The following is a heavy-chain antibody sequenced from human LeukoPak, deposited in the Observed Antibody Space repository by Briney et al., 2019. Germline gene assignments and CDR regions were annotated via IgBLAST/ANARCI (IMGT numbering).Heavy chain of an antibody. CDR3: ARGVGYSMDV. Sequence: PGGSLRLSCGASGFAFSNHGMHWVRQAPGKGLVWVSLISPDGSSTTYADSVKGRFTISRDNAKNTLDLQMNSLGAEDTAVYYCARGVGYSMDVRGLGTTVTVSS. CDR1: GFAFSNHG. V-gene: IGHV3-74*01. CDR2: ISPDGSST. J-gene: IGHJ6*01. D-gene: IGHD1-26*01.